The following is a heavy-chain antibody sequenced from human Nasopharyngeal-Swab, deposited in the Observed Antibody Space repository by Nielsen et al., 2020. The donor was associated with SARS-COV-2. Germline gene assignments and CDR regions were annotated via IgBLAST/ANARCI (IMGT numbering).Heavy chain of an antibody. CDR1: GYTFTGYY. CDR2: INPNSGGT. J-gene: IGHJ5*02. V-gene: IGHV1-2*02. CDR3: ATSSPIYYGSGSQNWFDP. D-gene: IGHD3-10*01. Sequence: ASVKVSCKASGYTFTGYYMHWVRQAPGQGLEWMGWINPNSGGTNYAQKFQGRVTMTEDTSTDTAYMELSSLRSEDTAVYYCATSSPIYYGSGSQNWFDPWGQGTLVTVSS.